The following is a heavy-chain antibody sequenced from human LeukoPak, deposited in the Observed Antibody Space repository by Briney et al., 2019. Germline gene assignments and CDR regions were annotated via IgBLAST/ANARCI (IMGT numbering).Heavy chain of an antibody. CDR3: ARRIPATASGLDY. D-gene: IGHD2-2*01. Sequence: GGSLRLSCAASGFTFSSYAMSWVRQAPGKGLEWVSTISGSGDYTYYADSVKDRFTISRDNSKNTLYLQMNRLSAEDTAVYYCARRIPATASGLDYWGQGTLVTVSS. J-gene: IGHJ4*02. V-gene: IGHV3-23*01. CDR2: ISGSGDYT. CDR1: GFTFSSYA.